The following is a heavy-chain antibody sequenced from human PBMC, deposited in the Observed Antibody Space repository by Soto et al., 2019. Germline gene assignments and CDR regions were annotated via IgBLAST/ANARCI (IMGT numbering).Heavy chain of an antibody. CDR1: GYTLTELS. J-gene: IGHJ4*02. Sequence: ASVKVSCKVSGYTLTELSMHWVRQAPGKGLEWMGGFDPEDGETIYAQKFQGRVTMTEDTSTATAYMELSSLRSEDTAVYYCATGIGYCSGGSCYGLYYFDYWGQGTLVTVSS. CDR3: ATGIGYCSGGSCYGLYYFDY. V-gene: IGHV1-24*01. CDR2: FDPEDGET. D-gene: IGHD2-15*01.